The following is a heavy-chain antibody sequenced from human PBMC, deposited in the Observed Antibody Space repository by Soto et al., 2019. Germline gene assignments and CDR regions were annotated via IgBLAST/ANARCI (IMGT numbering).Heavy chain of an antibody. CDR1: GFTFSSYA. J-gene: IGHJ5*02. Sequence: QVQLVESGGGVVQPGRSLRLSCAASGFTFSSYAMHWVRQAPGKGLEWVAVISYDGSNKYYEDSVKGRFTISRDNAKNQLYSRINSLRADDTAGYYCARDPTYSSSEYVTVGDWFDPWGQGTIVTVSS. CDR3: ARDPTYSSSEYVTVGDWFDP. D-gene: IGHD6-13*01. V-gene: IGHV3-30*14. CDR2: ISYDGSNK.